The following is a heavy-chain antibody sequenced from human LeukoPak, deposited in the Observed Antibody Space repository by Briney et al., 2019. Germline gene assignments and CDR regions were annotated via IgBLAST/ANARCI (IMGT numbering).Heavy chain of an antibody. D-gene: IGHD1/OR15-1a*01. Sequence: SQTLSLTCTVSGSSISSGDYYWSWIRQPPGKGLEWIGYIYYSGSTYYNPSLKSRVTISVDTSKNQFSLKLSSVTAADTAVYYCARVEQTSDAFDIWGQGTMVTVSS. V-gene: IGHV4-30-4*01. CDR2: IYYSGST. J-gene: IGHJ3*02. CDR1: GSSISSGDYY. CDR3: ARVEQTSDAFDI.